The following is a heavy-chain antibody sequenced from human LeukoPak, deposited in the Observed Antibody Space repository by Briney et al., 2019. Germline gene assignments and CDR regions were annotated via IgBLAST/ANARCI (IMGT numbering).Heavy chain of an antibody. CDR3: ASFQIVVVTGPGGMDV. V-gene: IGHV1-8*01. CDR1: GYTFTSYD. Sequence: ASVKVSCKASGYTFTSYDINWVRQATGQGLEWMGWMNPNSGNTGYAQKFQGRVTMTRNTSISTAYMELSSLRSEDTAVYYCASFQIVVVTGPGGMDVWGQGTTVTVSS. D-gene: IGHD2-21*02. J-gene: IGHJ6*02. CDR2: MNPNSGNT.